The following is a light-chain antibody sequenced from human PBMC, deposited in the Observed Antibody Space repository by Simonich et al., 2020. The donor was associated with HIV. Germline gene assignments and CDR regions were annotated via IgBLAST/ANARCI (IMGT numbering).Light chain of an antibody. Sequence: DIVMTQSPDSLAVSLGERATINCKSSKSVLYSSNNKNYLAWYQQKPGQPPKLLIYWASTRESGFPDRFSGSGSGTDFNLTISSLQAEDVAVYYCQQYYSTPLTFGGGTKVEIK. CDR2: WAS. V-gene: IGKV4-1*01. CDR1: KSVLYSSNNKNY. CDR3: QQYYSTPLT. J-gene: IGKJ4*01.